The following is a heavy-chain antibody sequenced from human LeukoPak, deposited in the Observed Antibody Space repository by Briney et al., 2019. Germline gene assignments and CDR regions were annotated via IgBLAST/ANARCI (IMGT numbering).Heavy chain of an antibody. D-gene: IGHD3-22*01. J-gene: IGHJ4*02. V-gene: IGHV3-7*01. CDR2: IQQDGSAK. Sequence: PGGSLRLSCAASGFTFSTSWMSWVRQAPGKGLEWVANIQQDGSAKYYVDSVKGRFTISRDNAKTSLYLQMNSLRAEDTAVYYCARFSLYDNSGYYSWLFDFWGQGTLVTVSS. CDR1: GFTFSTSW. CDR3: ARFSLYDNSGYYSWLFDF.